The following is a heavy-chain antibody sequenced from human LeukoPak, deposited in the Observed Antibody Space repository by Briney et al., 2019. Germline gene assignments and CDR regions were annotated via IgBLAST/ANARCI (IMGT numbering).Heavy chain of an antibody. D-gene: IGHD6-13*01. CDR1: GFTFRNYG. V-gene: IGHV3-23*01. J-gene: IGHJ4*02. CDR3: AKKAVSSSWTYFDY. Sequence: GGSLRLSCETSGFTFRNYGMSWVRHAPGKGLEWVSSTSGDGGETFYAESVKGRFTISRDNSKNTLYLQMNSLRAEDTAIYYCAKKAVSSSWTYFDYWGQGALVTVSS. CDR2: TSGDGGET.